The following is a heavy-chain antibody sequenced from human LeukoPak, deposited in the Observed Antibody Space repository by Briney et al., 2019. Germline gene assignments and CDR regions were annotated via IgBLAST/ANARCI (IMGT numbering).Heavy chain of an antibody. CDR2: INHSGST. CDR1: GGFFSGYY. Sequence: SETLSLTCAVYGGFFSGYYWSWIRQPPGKGLEWIGEINHSGSTNYNPSLKSRVTISVDTSKNQFSLKLSSVTAADTAVYYCATDLGYCSGGSCYSGPPDVWGQGATVTVSS. D-gene: IGHD2-15*01. CDR3: ATDLGYCSGGSCYSGPPDV. V-gene: IGHV4-34*01. J-gene: IGHJ6*02.